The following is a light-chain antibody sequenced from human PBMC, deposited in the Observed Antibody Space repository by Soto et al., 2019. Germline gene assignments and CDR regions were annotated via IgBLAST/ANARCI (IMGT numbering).Light chain of an antibody. J-gene: IGKJ3*01. CDR3: QQYGSAPSLFT. Sequence: EIVLTQSPASLSLSPGERATLSCRASQGVSSNYLAWYQQKPGQPPRLLIHETSTRATGIPDRFGGSGSGTDFTLTISRLEPEDSAVYYCQQYGSAPSLFTFGPGTKVDIK. CDR1: QGVSSNY. V-gene: IGKV3-20*01. CDR2: ETS.